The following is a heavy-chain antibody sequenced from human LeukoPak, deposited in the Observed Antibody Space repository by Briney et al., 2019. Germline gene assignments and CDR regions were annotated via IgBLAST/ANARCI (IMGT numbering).Heavy chain of an antibody. J-gene: IGHJ4*02. CDR2: IIPIFGTA. Sequence: SVKASCKASGGTFSSYAISWVRQAPGQGLEWMWEIIPIFGTANYAQKFQGRVTITADESTSTAYMELSSLRSEDTAVYYCAREGWYSSGWPASYYFDYWGQGTLVTVSS. CDR1: GGTFSSYA. CDR3: AREGWYSSGWPASYYFDY. D-gene: IGHD6-19*01. V-gene: IGHV1-69*13.